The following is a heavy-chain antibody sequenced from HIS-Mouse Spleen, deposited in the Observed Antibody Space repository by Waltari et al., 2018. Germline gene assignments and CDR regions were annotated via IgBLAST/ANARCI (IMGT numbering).Heavy chain of an antibody. V-gene: IGHV4-39*07. D-gene: IGHD6-13*01. CDR1: GGSIRILSYY. Sequence: QLQLQESGPGLVKPSETLSLPCTVSGGSIRILSYYWGWIRQHPGKGLEWIGSIYYSGSTYYNPSLKSRVTISVDTSKTQFSLKLTSVTAADTAVYYCAREIPYSSSWYDWYFDLWGRGTLVTVSS. CDR2: IYYSGST. CDR3: AREIPYSSSWYDWYFDL. J-gene: IGHJ2*01.